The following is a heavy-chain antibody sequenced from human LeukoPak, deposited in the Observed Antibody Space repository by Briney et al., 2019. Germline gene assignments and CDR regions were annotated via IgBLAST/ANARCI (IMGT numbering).Heavy chain of an antibody. J-gene: IGHJ5*02. V-gene: IGHV1-2*02. D-gene: IGHD6-13*01. CDR3: AREAVIYSSSRFDP. Sequence: ASVKVSCKASGYTFTDYYMHWVRQAPGQGLEWMGWINPKSGGTNYVQKFQGRVTMTRDTSISTAYMELSRLRSDDTAVYYCAREAVIYSSSRFDPWGQGTLVTVSS. CDR1: GYTFTDYY. CDR2: INPKSGGT.